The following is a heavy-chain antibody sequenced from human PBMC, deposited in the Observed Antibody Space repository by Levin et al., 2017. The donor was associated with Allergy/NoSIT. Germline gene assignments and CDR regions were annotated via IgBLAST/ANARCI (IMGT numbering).Heavy chain of an antibody. CDR3: VKTTCVWGSYRQGYFDY. Sequence: PGGSLRLSCSASGFTFSNFVMHWVRQAPGKGLEYVSAVSSNGGSTYYADSVKGRFTISRDNSKNTLFLQMRSLRAEETAVYYCVKTTCVWGSYRQGYFDYWGQGTLVTVSS. V-gene: IGHV3-64D*06. CDR1: GFTFSNFV. J-gene: IGHJ4*02. CDR2: VSSNGGST. D-gene: IGHD3-16*02.